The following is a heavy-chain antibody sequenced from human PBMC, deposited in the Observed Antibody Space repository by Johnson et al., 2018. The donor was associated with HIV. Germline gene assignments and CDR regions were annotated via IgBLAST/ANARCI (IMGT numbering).Heavy chain of an antibody. CDR3: VKEASRGTVTQAPDAFDI. CDR2: ISSSGSTI. V-gene: IGHV3-11*04. CDR1: GFTFSDYY. Sequence: QVQLVESGGGLVKPGGSLRLSCAASGFTFSDYYMSWIRQAPGKGLEWVSYISSSGSTIYYADSVKGRFTISRVNSKNMLYLQMNSLRVEDTAVYYCVKEASRGTVTQAPDAFDIWGQGTVVTVSS. J-gene: IGHJ3*02. D-gene: IGHD4-17*01.